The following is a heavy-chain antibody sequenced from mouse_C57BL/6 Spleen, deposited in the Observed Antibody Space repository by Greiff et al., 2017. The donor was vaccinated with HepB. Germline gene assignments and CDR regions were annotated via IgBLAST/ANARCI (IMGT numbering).Heavy chain of an antibody. Sequence: EVQLQQSGPELVKPGASVKISCKASGYTFTDYYMNWVKQSHGKSLEWIGDINPNNGGTSYNQKFKGKATLTVDKSSSTAYMELRSLTSEDSAVYYCARLYGYDGSWFAYWGQGTLVTVSA. CDR3: ARLYGYDGSWFAY. J-gene: IGHJ3*01. D-gene: IGHD2-2*01. V-gene: IGHV1-26*01. CDR1: GYTFTDYY. CDR2: INPNNGGT.